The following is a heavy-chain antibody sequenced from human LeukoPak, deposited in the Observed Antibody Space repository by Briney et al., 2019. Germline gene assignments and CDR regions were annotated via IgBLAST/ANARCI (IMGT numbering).Heavy chain of an antibody. J-gene: IGHJ5*02. V-gene: IGHV4-30-2*01. D-gene: IGHD3-10*01. Sequence: PSQTLSLTCAVSGDSISSGDYSWSWIRQPSGKGLEWIGYIFHSGSSYYNPSFKSRVTISVDKSKNQFSLRLTSVTAADTAVYYCARELWFVNAPGSWFDPWGQGTLVTASS. CDR1: GDSISSGDYS. CDR3: ARELWFVNAPGSWFDP. CDR2: IFHSGSS.